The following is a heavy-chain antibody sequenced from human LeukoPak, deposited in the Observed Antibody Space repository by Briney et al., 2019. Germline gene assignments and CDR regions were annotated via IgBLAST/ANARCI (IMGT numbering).Heavy chain of an antibody. CDR3: ARLVHGSGSYYNVRYWFDP. D-gene: IGHD3-10*01. CDR1: GYSFTSYW. CDR2: IYPGDSDT. V-gene: IGHV5-51*01. Sequence: GESLKISCKGSGYSFTSYWIGWVRQMPGKGLGWMGIIYPGDSDTRYSPSFQGQVTISADKSISTAYLQWSSLKASDTAMYYCARLVHGSGSYYNVRYWFDPWGQGTLVTVSS. J-gene: IGHJ5*02.